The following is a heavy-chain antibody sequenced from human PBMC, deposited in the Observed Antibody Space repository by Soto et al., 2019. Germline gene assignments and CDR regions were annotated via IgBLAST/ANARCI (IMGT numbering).Heavy chain of an antibody. CDR3: AKGIAVAGTPMSWWFDP. J-gene: IGHJ5*02. CDR2: ISAYNGNT. Sequence: ASVKLSCKACGDSFTSYGISWVRQAPRQGLEWMGWISAYNGNTNYAQKLQGRVTMTTDTSTSTAYMELRSLRSDDTAVYYCAKGIAVAGTPMSWWFDPWGQGTLVTVSS. V-gene: IGHV1-18*01. CDR1: GDSFTSYG. D-gene: IGHD6-19*01.